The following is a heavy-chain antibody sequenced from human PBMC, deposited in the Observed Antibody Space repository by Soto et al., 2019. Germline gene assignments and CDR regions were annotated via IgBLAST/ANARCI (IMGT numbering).Heavy chain of an antibody. J-gene: IGHJ4*02. D-gene: IGHD5-12*01. CDR3: AILAAEYSGYDTERSNFDY. CDR1: GGTFSSYA. CDR2: IIPIFGTA. Sequence: QVQLVQSGAEVKKPGSSVKVSCKASGGTFSSYAISWVRQAPGQGLEWMGGIIPIFGTANYAQKFQGRVTITADESTSTAYMELSSLRSEDTAVYYCAILAAEYSGYDTERSNFDYWGQGTLVTVSS. V-gene: IGHV1-69*12.